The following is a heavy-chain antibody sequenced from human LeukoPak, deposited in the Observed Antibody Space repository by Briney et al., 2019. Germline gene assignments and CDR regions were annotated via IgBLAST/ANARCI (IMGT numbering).Heavy chain of an antibody. CDR1: GFTFSRYS. D-gene: IGHD1-26*01. V-gene: IGHV3-21*01. Sequence: PGGSLRLSCAVSGFTFSRYSMNWVRQAPGKGLEWVSFISTSSSYIYYADSVKGRFTISRDNAKNSLYLQMISLRAEDTAVYYCARDLSVGAKPDLGFDYWGQGTLVTVSS. CDR3: ARDLSVGAKPDLGFDY. CDR2: ISTSSSYI. J-gene: IGHJ4*02.